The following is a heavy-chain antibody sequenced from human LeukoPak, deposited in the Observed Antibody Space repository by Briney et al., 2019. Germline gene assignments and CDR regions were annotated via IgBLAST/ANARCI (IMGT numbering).Heavy chain of an antibody. CDR1: GGSISSGSYY. CDR2: IYTSGST. V-gene: IGHV4-61*02. D-gene: IGHD3-3*01. J-gene: IGHJ6*02. Sequence: SETLSLTCTVSGGSISSGSYYWSWIRQPAGKGLERIGRIYTSGSTNYNPSLKSRVTISVDTSKNQFSLKLSSVTAADTAVYYCARGPLYYDFWSGYYTPPQDYGMDVWGQVTTVTVSS. CDR3: ARGPLYYDFWSGYYTPPQDYGMDV.